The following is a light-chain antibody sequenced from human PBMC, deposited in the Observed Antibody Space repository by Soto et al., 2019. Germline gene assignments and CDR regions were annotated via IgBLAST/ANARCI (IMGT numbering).Light chain of an antibody. CDR1: SSDVGGYNY. Sequence: QSALTQPASVSGSPGQSITISCTGTSSDVGGYNYVSWYQQHHGKGPNLIIFDVSNRPSGVSTRLSGSKSGNSASLTISGLQAEDEADYYCSTYTGSNTPVLFGGGTKVTVL. V-gene: IGLV2-14*01. CDR2: DVS. J-gene: IGLJ2*01. CDR3: STYTGSNTPVL.